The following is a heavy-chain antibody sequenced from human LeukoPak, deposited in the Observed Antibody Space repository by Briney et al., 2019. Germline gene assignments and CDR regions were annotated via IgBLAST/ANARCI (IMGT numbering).Heavy chain of an antibody. CDR2: INHSGST. CDR3: ARTFYYPRGFDP. D-gene: IGHD3-10*01. CDR1: GGSISSYY. J-gene: IGHJ5*02. Sequence: SETLSLTCTVSGGSISSYYWSWIRQPPGKGLEWIGEINHSGSTNYNPSLKSRVTISVDTSKNQFSLKLSSVTAADTAVYYCARTFYYPRGFDPWGQGTLVTVSP. V-gene: IGHV4-34*01.